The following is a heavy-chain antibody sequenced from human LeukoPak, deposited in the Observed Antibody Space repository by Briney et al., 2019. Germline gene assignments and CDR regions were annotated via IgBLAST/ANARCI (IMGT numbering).Heavy chain of an antibody. CDR1: GGTFSGYA. D-gene: IGHD1-26*01. J-gene: IGHJ4*02. CDR3: ARLDVSGGSYYFDY. Sequence: ASVKVSCKASGGTFSGYAISWVRQAPGQGLEWMGGIIPIFGTANYAQKFQGRVTITADESTSTAYMELSSLRSEDTAVYYCARLDVSGGSYYFDYWGQGTLVTVSS. CDR2: IIPIFGTA. V-gene: IGHV1-69*13.